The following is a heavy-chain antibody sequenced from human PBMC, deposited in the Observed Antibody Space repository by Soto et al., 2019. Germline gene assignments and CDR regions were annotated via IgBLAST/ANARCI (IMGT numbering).Heavy chain of an antibody. D-gene: IGHD6-19*01. CDR2: ISGSGDST. J-gene: IGHJ1*01. V-gene: IGHV3-23*01. Sequence: PGGSLRLSCAASGFTFSSYAMSWVRQAPGKGLEWVSGISGSGDSTYYADSVKGRFTISRDNSKNTLYLQMNSLRAEDTAVYYCAKGVPGIAVAGTGYFQHRGQGTLVTV. CDR1: GFTFSSYA. CDR3: AKGVPGIAVAGTGYFQH.